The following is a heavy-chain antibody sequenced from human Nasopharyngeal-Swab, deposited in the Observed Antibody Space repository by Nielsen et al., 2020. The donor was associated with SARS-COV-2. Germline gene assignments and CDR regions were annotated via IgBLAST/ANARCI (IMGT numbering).Heavy chain of an antibody. CDR1: GDTFSSYA. Sequence: SVQVSCKASGDTFSSYAIRWVRQAPGQGLEWMGGIIPSFSTTNYAQKFQGRVTITADDSTSTAYMELSSLRAEDTAVYYCAREAELAVAGVYYYYGMDVWGQGTTVTVSS. CDR3: AREAELAVAGVYYYYGMDV. J-gene: IGHJ6*02. V-gene: IGHV1-69*13. D-gene: IGHD6-19*01. CDR2: IIPSFSTT.